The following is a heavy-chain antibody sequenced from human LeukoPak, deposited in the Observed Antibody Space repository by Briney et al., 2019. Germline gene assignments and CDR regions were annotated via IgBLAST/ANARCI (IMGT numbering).Heavy chain of an antibody. CDR2: ISSSSSYI. CDR1: GFTFSSYS. Sequence: GGSLRLSCAASGFTFSSYSMNWVRQAPGKGLEWVSSISSSSSYIYYADSVKGRFTISRDNAKNSLYLQMNSLRAEDTAVYYCARQDMVRGDDGDYWGQGTLVTVSS. CDR3: ARQDMVRGDDGDY. V-gene: IGHV3-21*01. D-gene: IGHD3-10*01. J-gene: IGHJ4*02.